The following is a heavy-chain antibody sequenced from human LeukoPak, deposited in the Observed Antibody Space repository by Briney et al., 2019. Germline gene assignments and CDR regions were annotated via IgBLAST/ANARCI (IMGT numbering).Heavy chain of an antibody. Sequence: PGGSPRLSCVVSGFTFSDYHMNWVRQAPGKGLEWVSSISTSNSYIYYADSVKGRFTISRDNSKNTLYLQMNSLRAEDTAVYYCAGSSSPPTFDYWGQGTLVTVSS. CDR3: AGSSSPPTFDY. V-gene: IGHV3-21*01. CDR1: GFTFSDYH. CDR2: ISTSNSYI. J-gene: IGHJ4*02. D-gene: IGHD2-2*01.